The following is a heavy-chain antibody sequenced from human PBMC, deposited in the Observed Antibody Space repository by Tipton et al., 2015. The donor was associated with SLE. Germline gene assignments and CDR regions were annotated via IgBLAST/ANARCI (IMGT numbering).Heavy chain of an antibody. CDR3: ARGVAGYFMYCYMDV. Sequence: LRLSCAIYRGSFSGYHWSWTRQPPGKGPEWIGEINYSGSTNYNPSLKSRLTISMGMSKNLLSLELSSVTAADTAVYYCARGVAGYFMYCYMDVWGKGTTVTISS. V-gene: IGHV4-34*01. CDR2: INYSGST. J-gene: IGHJ6*03. CDR1: RGSFSGYH. D-gene: IGHD5-18*01.